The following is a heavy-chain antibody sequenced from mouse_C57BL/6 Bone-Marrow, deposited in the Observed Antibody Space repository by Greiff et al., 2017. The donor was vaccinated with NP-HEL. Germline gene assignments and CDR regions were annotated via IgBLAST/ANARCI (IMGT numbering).Heavy chain of an antibody. J-gene: IGHJ4*01. CDR1: GYTFTSYG. D-gene: IGHD2-2*01. Sequence: QVQLQQSGAELARPGASVKLSCKASGYTFTSYGISWVKQRTGQGLEWIGEIYPRSGNTYYNEKFKGKATLTADKSSSTAYMELRSLTSEDSAVYFCARWGYYGYDGHAMDYWGQGTSVTVSS. CDR3: ARWGYYGYDGHAMDY. CDR2: IYPRSGNT. V-gene: IGHV1-81*01.